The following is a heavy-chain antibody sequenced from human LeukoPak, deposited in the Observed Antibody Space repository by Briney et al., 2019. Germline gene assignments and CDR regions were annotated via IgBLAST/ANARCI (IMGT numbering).Heavy chain of an antibody. CDR2: ISGTGATT. D-gene: IGHD3-10*01. Sequence: GSLRLSCAGSGFTFYNYAMGWVRQAPGKGLEWVSSISGTGATTYYADSVKGRFAISRDNSKNTLYLQMSSLRAEDTALYYCAKDQRFGDLDDYRGQGTLVTVSS. V-gene: IGHV3-23*01. CDR3: AKDQRFGDLDDY. CDR1: GFTFYNYA. J-gene: IGHJ4*02.